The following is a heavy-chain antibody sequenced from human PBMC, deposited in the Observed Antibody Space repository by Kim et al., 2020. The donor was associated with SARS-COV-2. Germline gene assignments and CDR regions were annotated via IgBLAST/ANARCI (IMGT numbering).Heavy chain of an antibody. CDR2: ISGSGGST. D-gene: IGHD6-19*01. Sequence: GGSLRLSCAASGFTFNSYAMTWVRQAPGKGLEWVSTISGSGGSTYYADSVKGRFTVSRDNSKNTLYLQMNSLRADDTAIYYCAKGPSSSGTRPDYWGQGALVTVSS. CDR3: AKGPSSSGTRPDY. CDR1: GFTFNSYA. V-gene: IGHV3-23*01. J-gene: IGHJ4*02.